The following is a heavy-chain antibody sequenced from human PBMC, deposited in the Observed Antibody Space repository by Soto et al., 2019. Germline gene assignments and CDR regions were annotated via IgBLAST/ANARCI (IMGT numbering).Heavy chain of an antibody. J-gene: IGHJ6*02. Sequence: QLQLQESGPGLVKPSETLSLTCTVSGGSISSSSYYWGWIRQHPGKGLEWIGSIYYSGSTYYNPSLKSRVTISVDTSKNQFSLKLSSVTAADTAVYYCARRKGSNYYYYGMDVWGQGTTVTVSS. CDR2: IYYSGST. V-gene: IGHV4-39*01. CDR3: ARRKGSNYYYYGMDV. CDR1: GGSISSSSYY.